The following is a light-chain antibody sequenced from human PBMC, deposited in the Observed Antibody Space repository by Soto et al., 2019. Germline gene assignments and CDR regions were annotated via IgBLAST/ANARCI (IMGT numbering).Light chain of an antibody. Sequence: IQMTQSPSSLSASVGXRVTITCLASQSISSYLNWYHQKPGKAPKLLIYAASSLQSGVPSRFSGSGSGTDFTLTISSLQPEDFATYYCQQSYSTSITFGQGTRLEIK. CDR3: QQSYSTSIT. CDR1: QSISSY. CDR2: AAS. J-gene: IGKJ5*01. V-gene: IGKV1-39*01.